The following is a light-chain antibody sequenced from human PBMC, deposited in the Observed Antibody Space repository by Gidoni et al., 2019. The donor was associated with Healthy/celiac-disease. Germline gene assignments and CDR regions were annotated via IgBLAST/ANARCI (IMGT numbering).Light chain of an antibody. J-gene: IGKJ4*01. CDR1: QSISSY. CDR3: QQSYSIPLT. CDR2: AAS. V-gene: IGKV1-39*01. Sequence: DIQMTQSPSSLSASVGDRVTITCRASQSISSYINWYQQKPGKAPKLLIYAASSLQSGVPSRFSGSGSGTDFTLTISSLQPEDFATYYCQQSYSIPLTFGGGTKVEIK.